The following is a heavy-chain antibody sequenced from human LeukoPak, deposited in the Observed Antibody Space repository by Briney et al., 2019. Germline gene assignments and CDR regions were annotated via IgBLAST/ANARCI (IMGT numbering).Heavy chain of an antibody. CDR1: GFTFRSYW. J-gene: IGHJ4*02. V-gene: IGHV3-7*01. Sequence: GGSLRLSCAASGFTFRSYWMSWFRQAPGKGLEWVANIKEDGSEKYYVDSVKGRFAISRDNAKNSLYLQMNSLRAEDTAVYYCARKGYWGQGTLVTVSS. CDR2: IKEDGSEK. CDR3: ARKGY.